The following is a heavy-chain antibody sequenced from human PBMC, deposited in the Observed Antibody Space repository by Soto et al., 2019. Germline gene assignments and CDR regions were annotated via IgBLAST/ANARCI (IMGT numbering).Heavy chain of an antibody. J-gene: IGHJ4*02. Sequence: GGSLRLSCAASGFTFSSYAMSWVRQAPGKGLEWVSAISGSGGSTYYADSVKGRFTIFRDNSKNTLYLQMNSLRAEDTAVYYCAKDLLGYSSGWYRGDYWGQGTLVTVSS. CDR1: GFTFSSYA. CDR2: ISGSGGST. V-gene: IGHV3-23*01. CDR3: AKDLLGYSSGWYRGDY. D-gene: IGHD6-19*01.